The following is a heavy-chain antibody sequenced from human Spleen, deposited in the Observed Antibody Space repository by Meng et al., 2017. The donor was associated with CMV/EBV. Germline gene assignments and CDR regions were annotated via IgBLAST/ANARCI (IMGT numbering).Heavy chain of an antibody. CDR2: ISSSGSTI. V-gene: IGHV3-11*01. CDR1: FSAYY. J-gene: IGHJ6*02. D-gene: IGHD5-18*01. Sequence: FSAYYMPWIRQAPGKGLEWVSYISSSGSTIYYADSVKGRFTISRDNAKNSLYLQMNSLRAEDTAVYYCARDYVDTAMVHYYYGMDVWGQGTTVTVSS. CDR3: ARDYVDTAMVHYYYGMDV.